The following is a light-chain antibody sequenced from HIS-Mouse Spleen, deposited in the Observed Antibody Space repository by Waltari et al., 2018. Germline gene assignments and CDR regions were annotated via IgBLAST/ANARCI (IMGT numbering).Light chain of an antibody. Sequence: QSALTQPASVSGSPGQSITISCTGTSSDVGGYNYVSWYQQHPGNAPKLRIYEVSKRPSWGSNRFSGSKSGNTAALTISGLQAEDEAEYYCSSYTSSSTLWVFGGGTKLTVL. J-gene: IGLJ3*02. V-gene: IGLV2-14*01. CDR3: SSYTSSSTLWV. CDR1: SSDVGGYNY. CDR2: EVS.